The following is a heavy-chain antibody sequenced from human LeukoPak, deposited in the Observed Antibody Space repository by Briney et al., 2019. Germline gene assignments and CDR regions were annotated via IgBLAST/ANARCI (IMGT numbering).Heavy chain of an antibody. J-gene: IGHJ4*02. Sequence: ASVKVSCKASGYTFTGYYMHWVRQAPGQGLEWMGRINPNSGGTNYAQKFQGRVTMTRDTSISTAYMELSRLRSDDTAVYYCARASRSGIVARPNFSDWGQGTLVTVSS. CDR2: INPNSGGT. V-gene: IGHV1-2*06. CDR1: GYTFTGYY. CDR3: ARASRSGIVARPNFSD. D-gene: IGHD6-6*01.